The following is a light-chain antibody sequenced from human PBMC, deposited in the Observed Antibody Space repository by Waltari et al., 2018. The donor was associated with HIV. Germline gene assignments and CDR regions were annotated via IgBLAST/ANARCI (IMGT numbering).Light chain of an antibody. CDR1: NIRTKS. Sequence: SYVLTQPPSVSVAPGQTARITCGGNNIRTKSVHWYQQKPGQAPVLVVVDDVDRPSGIPERFSGSNSGNIATLTISRVEAGDEADYYCQVWDSGSEPPVLFGGGTKLTVL. J-gene: IGLJ3*02. CDR2: DDV. V-gene: IGLV3-21*02. CDR3: QVWDSGSEPPVL.